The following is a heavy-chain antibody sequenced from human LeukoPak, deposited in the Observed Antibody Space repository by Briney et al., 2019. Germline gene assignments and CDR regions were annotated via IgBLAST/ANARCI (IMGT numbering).Heavy chain of an antibody. J-gene: IGHJ6*02. Sequence: PGGSLRLSCAASGFTFGDYYMSWIRQAPGKGLEWVSYISSSGSTIYYADSVKGRFTISRDNAKNSLYLQMNSLRAEDTAVYYCARFYGSGTPWYYGMDVWGQGTTVTVSS. V-gene: IGHV3-11*01. CDR3: ARFYGSGTPWYYGMDV. D-gene: IGHD3-10*01. CDR2: ISSSGSTI. CDR1: GFTFGDYY.